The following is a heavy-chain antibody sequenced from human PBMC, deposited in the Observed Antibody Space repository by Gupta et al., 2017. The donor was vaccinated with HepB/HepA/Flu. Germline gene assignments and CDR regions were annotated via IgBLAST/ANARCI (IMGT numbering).Heavy chain of an antibody. Sequence: QVQLQQWGAGLLKPSETLSLTCAVYGGSFSGYYWSWIRQPPGKGLEWIGEINHSGSTNYNPSLKSRVTISVDTSKNQFSLKLSSVTAADTAVYYCARGYVLKAARGPGPRVSFGMDVWGQGTTVTVSS. J-gene: IGHJ6*02. CDR1: GGSFSGYY. D-gene: IGHD6-6*01. CDR2: INHSGST. V-gene: IGHV4-34*01. CDR3: ARGYVLKAARGPGPRVSFGMDV.